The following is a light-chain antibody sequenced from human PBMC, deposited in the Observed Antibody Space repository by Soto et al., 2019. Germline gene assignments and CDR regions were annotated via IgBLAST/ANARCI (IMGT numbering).Light chain of an antibody. CDR1: QSASIY. CDR2: AVS. Sequence: VMTKSAIPVPVSPGKLVTLSCDASQSASIYLAWYQQKPGQAPRLLIYAVSTWATGVPARFSGSESGTEFTLTISSLQSEDFAVYYCHQRSNCPPLTFGGGTKVDI. CDR3: HQRSNCPPLT. J-gene: IGKJ4*01. V-gene: IGKV3-15*01.